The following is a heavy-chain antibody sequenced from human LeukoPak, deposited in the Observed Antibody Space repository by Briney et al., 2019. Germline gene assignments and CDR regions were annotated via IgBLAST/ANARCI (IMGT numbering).Heavy chain of an antibody. CDR1: GYTFTSYG. CDR3: ARDARRSGSFPDTYNWFDP. CDR2: ISAYNGNT. J-gene: IGHJ5*02. D-gene: IGHD3-10*01. Sequence: ASVKVSCKASGYTFTSYGISWVRQAPGQGLEWMGWISAYNGNTNYAQKLQGRVTMTTDTSTSTAYMELRSLRSDDTAVYYCARDARRSGSFPDTYNWFDPWGQGTLVTVSS. V-gene: IGHV1-18*01.